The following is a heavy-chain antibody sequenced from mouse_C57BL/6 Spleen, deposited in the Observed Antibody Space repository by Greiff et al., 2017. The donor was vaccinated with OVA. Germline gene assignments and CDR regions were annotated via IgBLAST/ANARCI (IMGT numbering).Heavy chain of an antibody. Sequence: VQLQQSGPGFVKPSQSLSLTCSVTGYSITSGSYWNWIRQFPGNKLEWMAYIIYGGSNNYNPSLKNRISITRDTSKNQFFLKLNSVTTEDTATYYCARAFKGYFDVWGTGTTVTVSS. CDR3: ARAFKGYFDV. CDR2: IIYGGSN. V-gene: IGHV3-6*01. CDR1: GYSITSGSY. J-gene: IGHJ1*03.